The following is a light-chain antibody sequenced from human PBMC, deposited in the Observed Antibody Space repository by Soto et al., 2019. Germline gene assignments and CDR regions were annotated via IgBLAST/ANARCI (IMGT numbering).Light chain of an antibody. CDR2: DVS. Sequence: IVLTQSPATLSLSPGERATLSCRASQSDGNYIAWYQHKPGQPPRLLIYDVSNRATGVPARFSGSGSGTDFTLTISSLEPEDFGVYHCQQRSSWPRMYTFGQGTKLEI. CDR1: QSDGNY. CDR3: QQRSSWPRMYT. J-gene: IGKJ2*01. V-gene: IGKV3-11*01.